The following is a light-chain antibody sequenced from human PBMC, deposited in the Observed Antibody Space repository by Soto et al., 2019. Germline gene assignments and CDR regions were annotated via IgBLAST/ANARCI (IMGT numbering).Light chain of an antibody. CDR3: QQRSNWPGT. CDR1: QSVRSY. Sequence: EIVLTQSPATLSLSPGERATLSCRASQSVRSYLGWYQQKPGQAPRLLIYDASNRATGIPARFSGSGSGTDFSLTISSLEPEDFAVYFCQQRSNWPGTFGQGTKVEIK. CDR2: DAS. J-gene: IGKJ1*01. V-gene: IGKV3-11*01.